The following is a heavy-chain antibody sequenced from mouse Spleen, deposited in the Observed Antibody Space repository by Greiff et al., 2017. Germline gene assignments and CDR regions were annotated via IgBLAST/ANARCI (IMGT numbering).Heavy chain of an antibody. CDR3: ARDDSRGWFAY. V-gene: IGHV1-72*01. D-gene: IGHD6-1*01. CDR1: GYTFTSYW. J-gene: IGHJ3*01. CDR2: IDPNSGGT. Sequence: QVQLQQPGAELVRPGTSVKLSCKASGYTFTSYWMHWVKQRPGQGLEWIGVIDPNSGGTKYNEKFKSKATLTVDKPSSTAYMQLSSLTSEDSAVYYCARDDSRGWFAYWGQGTLVTVSA.